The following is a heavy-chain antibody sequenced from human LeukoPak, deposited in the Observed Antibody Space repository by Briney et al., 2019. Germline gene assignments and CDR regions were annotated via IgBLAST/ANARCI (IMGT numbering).Heavy chain of an antibody. V-gene: IGHV3-48*01. J-gene: IGHJ4*02. Sequence: GGSLRLSCAASGFSFSSYSMNWVRQAPGRGLEWTSYISSGSRTIFYADSVKGRFTISRDNAKNSPYLLMNSLRADDTAVYCCARESITGDRDFDYWGQGTLITVSP. CDR1: GFSFSSYS. D-gene: IGHD7-27*01. CDR2: ISSGSRTI. CDR3: ARESITGDRDFDY.